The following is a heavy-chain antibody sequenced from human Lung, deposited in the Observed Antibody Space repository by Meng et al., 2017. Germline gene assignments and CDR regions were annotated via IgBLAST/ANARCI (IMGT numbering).Heavy chain of an antibody. Sequence: GPLVGSGGRLMPPGRSFSLSGAASGFTVSSNCMSWVRQAPGKGLGGVIVICSCGSTNYADNVKGRFTVSRDNSQYTLYLQMNSLRAEDAADYYCARDNPPNDVGRRGTLVTVSS. CDR2: ICSCGST. CDR3: ARDNPPNDV. V-gene: IGHV3-66*03. CDR1: GFTVSSNC. J-gene: IGHJ2*01.